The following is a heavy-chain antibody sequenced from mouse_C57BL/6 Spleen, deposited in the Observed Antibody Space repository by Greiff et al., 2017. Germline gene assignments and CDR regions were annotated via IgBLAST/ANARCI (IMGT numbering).Heavy chain of an antibody. CDR3: ARSSYYYGMDY. CDR2: ISSGSSTI. V-gene: IGHV5-17*01. Sequence: DVMLVESGGGLVKPGGSLKLSCAASGFTFSDYGMHWVRQAPEKGLEWVAYISSGSSTIYYADTVKGRFTISRDNAKNTLFLHMTSLRSEDTAMYYCARSSYYYGMDYWGQGTSVTVSS. J-gene: IGHJ4*01. CDR1: GFTFSDYG. D-gene: IGHD6-1*01.